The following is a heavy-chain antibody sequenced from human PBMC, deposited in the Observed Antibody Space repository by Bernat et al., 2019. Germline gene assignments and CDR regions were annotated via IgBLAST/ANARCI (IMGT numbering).Heavy chain of an antibody. J-gene: IGHJ3*02. CDR3: ARSGITGTTGAFDI. CDR2: ISYDGSNK. D-gene: IGHD1-7*01. Sequence: VQLVESGGGLVQPGGSLRLSCAASGFTFSSYAMSWVRQAPGKGLEWVAVISYDGSNKYYADSVKGRFTISRDNSKNTLYLQMNSLRAEDTAVYYCARSGITGTTGAFDIWGQGTMVTVSS. CDR1: GFTFSSYA. V-gene: IGHV3-30*04.